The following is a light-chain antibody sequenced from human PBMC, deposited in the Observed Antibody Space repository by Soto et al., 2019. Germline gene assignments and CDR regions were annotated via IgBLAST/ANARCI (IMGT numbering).Light chain of an antibody. J-gene: IGKJ4*01. Sequence: DIVMTQSPDSLAVSLGERATINCKSSQSLFYSPNNKTYLAWYQHKAGQSPKLLIYWASNRESGVPDRFSVSGSGTDFTLTISSLQAEDVAVYYCLQYYRVLQLTFGAGTKVEIK. CDR1: QSLFYSPNNKTY. CDR3: LQYYRVLQLT. CDR2: WAS. V-gene: IGKV4-1*01.